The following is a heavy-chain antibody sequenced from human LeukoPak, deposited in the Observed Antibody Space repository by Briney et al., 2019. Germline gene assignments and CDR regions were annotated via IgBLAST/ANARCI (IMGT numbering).Heavy chain of an antibody. J-gene: IGHJ6*01. Sequence: GGSLRLSCAASGFTFSSYTMNWVRQAPGKGLEWVSYISSSSSYIYYADSVKGRFTISRDNSENSLYLQMNSLRAEDTAVYYCARGSEGYCSGGGCYYGMDVWGQGTTVTVSS. CDR1: GFTFSSYT. CDR3: ARGSEGYCSGGGCYYGMDV. V-gene: IGHV3-21*01. D-gene: IGHD2-15*01. CDR2: ISSSSSYI.